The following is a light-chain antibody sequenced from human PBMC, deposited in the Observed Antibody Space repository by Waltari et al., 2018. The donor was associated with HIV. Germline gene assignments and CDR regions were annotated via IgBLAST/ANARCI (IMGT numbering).Light chain of an antibody. CDR2: QDT. CDR3: QSPDSTGTSFLL. CDR1: TLAKQY. V-gene: IGLV3-25*03. Sequence: YELTQPPSVSVSPGQTARITCSGDTLAKQYASWYQQKPGQAPVLVIYQDTERPSGIPERFSGSSSGTTVTLTIDGVQAVDEADYYCQSPDSTGTSFLLFGGGTKLTVL. J-gene: IGLJ2*01.